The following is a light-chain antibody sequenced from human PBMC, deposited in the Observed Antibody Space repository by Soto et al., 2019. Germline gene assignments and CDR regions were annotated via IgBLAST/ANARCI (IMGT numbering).Light chain of an antibody. J-gene: IGKJ2*02. Sequence: DIRMTKSPSTLSASVGDRVTITCRASQSINSRLAWYQHKPGEAPKLLIYGASTLESGVPSRFSGSGSGTEFTLTISSLQPDDFATYFCQEYDGNCTFGQGTKLEIK. CDR3: QEYDGNCT. CDR1: QSINSR. V-gene: IGKV1-5*03. CDR2: GAS.